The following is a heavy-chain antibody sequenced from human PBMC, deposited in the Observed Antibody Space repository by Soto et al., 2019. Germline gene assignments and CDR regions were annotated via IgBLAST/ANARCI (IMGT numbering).Heavy chain of an antibody. CDR3: TRGLPAAIYLGWFDP. V-gene: IGHV1-2*02. D-gene: IGHD2-2*02. CDR2: IDPKTGDT. Sequence: ASVKVSCKASGFTFTGYYIHWVRLAPGQGLDWMGWIDPKTGDTKYAQKFQGRVTITRDTSISTVYMELTSLRSDDTAVYYCTRGLPAAIYLGWFDPWGQGTLVTVSS. CDR1: GFTFTGYY. J-gene: IGHJ5*02.